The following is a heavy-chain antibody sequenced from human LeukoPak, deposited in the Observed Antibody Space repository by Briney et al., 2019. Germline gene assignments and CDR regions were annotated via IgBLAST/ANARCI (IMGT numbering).Heavy chain of an antibody. CDR3: ARDADSSGWADY. J-gene: IGHJ4*02. V-gene: IGHV3-7*01. CDR2: IKQDGSEK. D-gene: IGHD6-19*01. Sequence: GGSLRLSCAASGFTISSHWMSWVRQAPGKGLEWVANIKQDGSEKNYVDSVKGRFTISRDNAKNSLYLQMNSLRAEDTAVYYCARDADSSGWADYWGQGTLVTVSS. CDR1: GFTISSHW.